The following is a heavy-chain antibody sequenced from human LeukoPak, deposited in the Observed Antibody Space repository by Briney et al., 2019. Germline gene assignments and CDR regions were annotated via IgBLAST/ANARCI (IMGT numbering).Heavy chain of an antibody. V-gene: IGHV3-7*01. CDR3: ARLFRDVTTFDY. Sequence: GGSLRLSCTASGFTLSSSWMSWVRQAPGRGLEWVASIKQDGSLKYYVDSVKGRFTISRDNAKNSLYLQMNDLRAEDTAVYYCARLFRDVTTFDYWGQGILVTVSS. J-gene: IGHJ4*02. D-gene: IGHD1-1*01. CDR2: IKQDGSLK. CDR1: GFTLSSSW.